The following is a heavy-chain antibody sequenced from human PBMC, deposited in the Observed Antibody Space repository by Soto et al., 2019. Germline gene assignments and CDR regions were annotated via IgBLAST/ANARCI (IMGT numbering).Heavy chain of an antibody. Sequence: WGSLRISLAASGFTFSSYAVIGVGPAPLKGLEWVSAISGSGGSTYYADSVKGRFTISRDNSKNTLHLQMNSLRAEDTAVYYCAAKPVAPGIPAHFEYWGQGTLVTVSS. CDR3: AAKPVAPGIPAHFEY. CDR1: GFTFSSYA. V-gene: IGHV3-23*01. CDR2: ISGSGGST. J-gene: IGHJ4*02. D-gene: IGHD2-2*01.